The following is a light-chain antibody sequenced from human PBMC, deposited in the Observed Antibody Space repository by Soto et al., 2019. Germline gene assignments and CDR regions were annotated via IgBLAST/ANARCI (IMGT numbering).Light chain of an antibody. CDR3: QKYTNVPA. V-gene: IGKV1-27*01. Sequence: DIQMTQSPSSLSASVGDRVTITCRASQGISNYLAWYQQIPGKVPKLLLSAASTLQSGLPSRFSGSGSGTDFTLTISSLQPEDVATYYCQKYTNVPAFGGGTKVEIK. J-gene: IGKJ4*01. CDR1: QGISNY. CDR2: AAS.